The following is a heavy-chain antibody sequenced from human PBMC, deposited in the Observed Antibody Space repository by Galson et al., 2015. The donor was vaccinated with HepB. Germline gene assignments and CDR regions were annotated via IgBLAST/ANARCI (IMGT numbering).Heavy chain of an antibody. D-gene: IGHD3-16*02. CDR2: IYWDDDK. J-gene: IGHJ3*02. V-gene: IGHV2-5*02. CDR3: AHSMITFGGVIGNLRSHDAFDI. CDR1: GFSLSTSGVG. Sequence: PALVKPTQTLTLTCTFSGFSLSTSGVGVGWIRQPPGKALEWLALIYWDDDKRYSPSLKSRLTITKDTSKNQVVLTMTNMDPVDTATYYCAHSMITFGGVIGNLRSHDAFDIWGQGTMVTVSS.